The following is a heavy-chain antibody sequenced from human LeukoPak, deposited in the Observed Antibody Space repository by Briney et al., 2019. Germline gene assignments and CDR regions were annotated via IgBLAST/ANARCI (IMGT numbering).Heavy chain of an antibody. D-gene: IGHD3-3*01. CDR1: GGSISSYY. Sequence: PSETLSLTCTVSGGSISSYYWSWIRQPPGKGLEWIGYIYYSGSTYYNPSLKSRVTISVDTSKNQFSLKLSSVTAADTAVYYCARDRNYDFWSGFNDAFDIWGQGTMVTVSS. CDR3: ARDRNYDFWSGFNDAFDI. CDR2: IYYSGST. V-gene: IGHV4-59*12. J-gene: IGHJ3*02.